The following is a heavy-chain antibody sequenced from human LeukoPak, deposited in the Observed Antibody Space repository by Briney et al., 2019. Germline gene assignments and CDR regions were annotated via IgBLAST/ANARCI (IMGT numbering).Heavy chain of an antibody. CDR1: GFTFNNCA. D-gene: IGHD3-3*01. CDR2: ITNSGSIT. V-gene: IGHV3-23*01. J-gene: IGHJ5*02. CDR3: AKPNYDFWSGYSYRSGWFDP. Sequence: PGGSLRLSCSASGFTFNNCAMTWVRQAPGKGLEWVSSITNSGSITYYADSVKGRFTISRDNAKNSLYLQMNSLRAEDTAVYYCAKPNYDFWSGYSYRSGWFDPWGQGTLVTVSS.